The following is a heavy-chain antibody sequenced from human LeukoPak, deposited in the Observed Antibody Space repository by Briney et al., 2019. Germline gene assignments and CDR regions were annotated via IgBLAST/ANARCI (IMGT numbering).Heavy chain of an antibody. Sequence: PGGSLRLSCAASGFTFSSYAMSWVRQAPGKGLEWVSAISGSGGSTYYADSVKGRFTISRDNSKNTLYLQMNSLRAEDAAVYYCVRGGLMLYTFWLDPWGQGTLVTVSS. V-gene: IGHV3-23*01. J-gene: IGHJ5*02. CDR1: GFTFSSYA. CDR2: ISGSGGST. CDR3: VRGGLMLYTFWLDP. D-gene: IGHD2-8*01.